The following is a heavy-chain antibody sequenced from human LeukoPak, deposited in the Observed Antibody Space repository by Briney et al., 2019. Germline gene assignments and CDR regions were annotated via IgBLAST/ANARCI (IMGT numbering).Heavy chain of an antibody. Sequence: PGGSLRLSCAASGFTFSSYEMNWVRQAPGKGLEWVSYISSSSSTIYYADSVKGRFTISRDNAKNSLYLQMNSLRAEDTAVYYCARAYCGGDCYSITDYWGQGTLVTVSS. V-gene: IGHV3-48*01. CDR3: ARAYCGGDCYSITDY. J-gene: IGHJ4*02. CDR2: ISSSSSTI. D-gene: IGHD2-21*02. CDR1: GFTFSSYE.